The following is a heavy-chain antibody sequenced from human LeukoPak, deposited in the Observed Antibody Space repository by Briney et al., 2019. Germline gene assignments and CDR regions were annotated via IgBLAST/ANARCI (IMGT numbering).Heavy chain of an antibody. CDR3: TTDIQWLVDY. CDR1: GFTFSTST. D-gene: IGHD6-19*01. CDR2: IKSKTDGGTT. V-gene: IGHV3-15*01. Sequence: GGSLRLSCAASGFTFSTSTINWVRQAPGKGLEWVGRIKSKTDGGTTDYAAPVKGRFTISRDDSKNTLYLQMNSLKTEDTAVYYCTTDIQWLVDYWGQGTLVTVSS. J-gene: IGHJ4*02.